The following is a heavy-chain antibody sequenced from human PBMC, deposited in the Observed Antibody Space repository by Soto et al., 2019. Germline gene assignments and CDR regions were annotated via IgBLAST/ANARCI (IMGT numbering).Heavy chain of an antibody. D-gene: IGHD3-22*01. CDR2: INPNSGNT. V-gene: IGHV1-18*04. CDR1: GYTFTGYY. Sequence: ASVKVSCKASGYTFTGYYMHWVRQAPGQGLEWMGWINPNSGNTNYAQKLQGRVTMTTDTSTSTAYMELRSLRSDDTAVYYCARSDYYDSSGYRADFDYWGQGTLVTAPQ. CDR3: ARSDYYDSSGYRADFDY. J-gene: IGHJ4*02.